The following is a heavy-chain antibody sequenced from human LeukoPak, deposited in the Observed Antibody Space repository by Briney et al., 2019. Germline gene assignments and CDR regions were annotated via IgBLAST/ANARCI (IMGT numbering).Heavy chain of an antibody. J-gene: IGHJ4*02. D-gene: IGHD3-22*01. CDR2: ISACNGNT. CDR3: ARVVVATMIVVASPFALIDY. Sequence: ASVKVSCKASGYTFTSYGISWVRQAPGQGLEWMGWISACNGNTNYAQKLQGRVTMTTDTSTRTAYMELRSLRSDDTAVYYCARVVVATMIVVASPFALIDYWGQGTLVTVSS. V-gene: IGHV1-18*01. CDR1: GYTFTSYG.